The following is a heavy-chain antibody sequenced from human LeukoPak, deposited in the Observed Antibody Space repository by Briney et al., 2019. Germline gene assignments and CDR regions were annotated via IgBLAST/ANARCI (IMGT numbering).Heavy chain of an antibody. CDR1: GGSISSYY. V-gene: IGHV4-59*01. Sequence: SETLSLTCTVSGGSISSYYWSWIRQPPGKGLEWIGYIYYSGSTNYNPSLKSRVTISVDTSKNQVSLKLSSVTAADTAVYYCARGYYGSGSYLPWGQGTLVTVSS. D-gene: IGHD3-10*01. J-gene: IGHJ4*02. CDR2: IYYSGST. CDR3: ARGYYGSGSYLP.